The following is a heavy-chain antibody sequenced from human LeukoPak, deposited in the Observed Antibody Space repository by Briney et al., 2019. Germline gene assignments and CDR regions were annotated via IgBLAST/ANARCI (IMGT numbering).Heavy chain of an antibody. Sequence: PGGSLRLSCAASGFTVSSNYMSWVRQAPGKGLEWVGRIKSKIDGGTTDYAAPVKGRFSISRDDSKNTLYLQMNSLKTEDTAVYFCTTESRWEMGVDLGMDIWGQGTTVIVSS. D-gene: IGHD5-24*01. J-gene: IGHJ6*02. CDR1: GFTVSSNY. V-gene: IGHV3-15*01. CDR3: TTESRWEMGVDLGMDI. CDR2: IKSKIDGGTT.